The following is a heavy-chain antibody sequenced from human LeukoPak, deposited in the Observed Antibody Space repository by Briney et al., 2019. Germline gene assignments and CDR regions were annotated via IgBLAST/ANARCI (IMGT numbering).Heavy chain of an antibody. J-gene: IGHJ3*01. V-gene: IGHV4-30-4*08. CDR3: AREVITPGDSDGFDL. Sequence: SETLSLTCTVSGGSISSANHFWSWVRQSPGEGLEWIGYIHYDGRAHYNPSLKSRVSMSLDMSKNQFSLSLSSVTAADTAIYYCAREVITPGDSDGFDLWGQATMVSVSS. CDR1: GGSISSANHF. CDR2: IHYDGRA. D-gene: IGHD2-2*01.